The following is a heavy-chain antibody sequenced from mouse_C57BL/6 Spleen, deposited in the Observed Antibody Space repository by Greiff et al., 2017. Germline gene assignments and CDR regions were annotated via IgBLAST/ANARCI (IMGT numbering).Heavy chain of an antibody. V-gene: IGHV5-4*03. CDR2: ISDGGSYT. Sequence: EVKLMESGAGLVKPGGSLKLSCAASGFTFSSYSMSWVRQTPEKRLEWVATISDGGSYTYYPDNVKGRFTISRDNAKNNLYLQMSHLKSEDTDMYCCARGDYYGYWGQGTSVTVSS. CDR1: GFTFSSYS. J-gene: IGHJ4*01. D-gene: IGHD1-1*01. CDR3: ARGDYYGY.